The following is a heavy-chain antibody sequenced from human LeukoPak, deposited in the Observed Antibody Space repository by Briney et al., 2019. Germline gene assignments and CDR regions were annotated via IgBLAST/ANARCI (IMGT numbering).Heavy chain of an antibody. Sequence: GGSLRLSCAASGFTFSGSAMHWVRQASGKGLEWVGRIRSKANSYATAYAASVKGRFTISRDDSKNTAYLQMNSLKTEDTAVYYCTSPSQYYDTLTGYSRPFDYWGQGTLVTVSS. V-gene: IGHV3-73*01. CDR2: IRSKANSYAT. CDR3: TSPSQYYDTLTGYSRPFDY. J-gene: IGHJ4*02. CDR1: GFTFSGSA. D-gene: IGHD3-9*01.